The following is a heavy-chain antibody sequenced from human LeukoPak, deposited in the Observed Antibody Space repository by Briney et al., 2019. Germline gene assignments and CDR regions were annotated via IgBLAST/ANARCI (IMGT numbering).Heavy chain of an antibody. V-gene: IGHV1-69*13. Sequence: ASVKVSCKASGGTFSSYAISWVRQARGQGLEWMGGIIPIFGTANYAQKFQGRVTITADESTSTAYMELSSLRSEDTAVYYCAREWLSYSSDLNWFDPWGQGTLVTVSS. CDR3: AREWLSYSSDLNWFDP. CDR2: IIPIFGTA. CDR1: GGTFSSYA. D-gene: IGHD6-25*01. J-gene: IGHJ5*02.